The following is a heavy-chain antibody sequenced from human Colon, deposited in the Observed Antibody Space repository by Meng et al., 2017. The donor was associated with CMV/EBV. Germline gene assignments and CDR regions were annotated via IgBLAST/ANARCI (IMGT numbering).Heavy chain of an antibody. V-gene: IGHV3-49*04. CDR3: GGDSGIDVYAFDV. Sequence: GGSLRLSCTGSGFTFGSYIMAWVRQAPGKGLEWIGVIRSKRLGETTNYAASVKGRFTISRDDSQGIVYLQMNNLRSEDTGVYYCGGDSGIDVYAFDVWGPGTMVTVSS. CDR2: IRSKRLGETT. J-gene: IGHJ3*01. CDR1: GFTFGSYI. D-gene: IGHD1-26*01.